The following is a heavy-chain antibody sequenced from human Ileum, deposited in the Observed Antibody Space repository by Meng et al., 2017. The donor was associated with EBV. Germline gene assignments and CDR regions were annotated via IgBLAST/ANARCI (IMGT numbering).Heavy chain of an antibody. Sequence: QHQLQESGPGLGKPSETLSLTCTVSGGSISSISYYWVWIRQPPGEGLEWIGSVVYSGTTYYTSSLKSRVSISVDTSKNQFSLKLSSVTAADTAVYYCARHHHSPTFDYWGQGTLVTVSS. J-gene: IGHJ4*02. CDR2: VVYSGTT. CDR3: ARHHHSPTFDY. D-gene: IGHD1-14*01. CDR1: GGSISSISYY. V-gene: IGHV4-39*01.